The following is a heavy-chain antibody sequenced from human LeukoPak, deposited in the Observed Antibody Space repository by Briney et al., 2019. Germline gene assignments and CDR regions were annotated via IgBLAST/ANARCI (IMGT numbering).Heavy chain of an antibody. CDR2: ISTTSTYV. V-gene: IGHV3-21*01. CDR1: GFPFRSYS. D-gene: IGHD1-7*01. J-gene: IGHJ4*02. CDR3: ARDTYNWNYGYDY. Sequence: GGSLRLSCAASGFPFRSYSMNWVRQAPGKGLEWVSSISTTSTYVYYVDSVKGRFTISRDNAKNSLYLQMNSLRAEDTAVYYCARDTYNWNYGYDYWGQGTQVTVSS.